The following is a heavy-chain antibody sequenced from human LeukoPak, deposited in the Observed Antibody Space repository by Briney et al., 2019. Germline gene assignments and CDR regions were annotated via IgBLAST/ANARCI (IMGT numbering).Heavy chain of an antibody. V-gene: IGHV1-69*05. CDR1: GDTFSSYA. CDR3: ARGRGIQLWLDY. J-gene: IGHJ4*02. CDR2: IIPIFGTT. D-gene: IGHD5-18*01. Sequence: SVKVSCKASGDTFSSYAITWVRQAPGQGLEWMGGIIPIFGTTNYAQKFQGRVTITTDESTSTAYMELSSLRSEDTAVYYCARGRGIQLWLDYWGQGTLVTVSS.